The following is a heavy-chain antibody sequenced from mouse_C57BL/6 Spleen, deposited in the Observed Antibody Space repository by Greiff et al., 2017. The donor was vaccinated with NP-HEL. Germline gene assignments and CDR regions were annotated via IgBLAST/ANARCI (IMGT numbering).Heavy chain of an antibody. J-gene: IGHJ4*01. CDR3: ARWGSSSSYARDY. D-gene: IGHD1-1*01. Sequence: QVQLQQPGAELVKPGASVKLSCKASGYTFTSYWMHWVKQRPGQGLEWIGMIHPNSGSTNYNEKFKSKATLTVDKSSSTAYMQLSSLTSEDSAVYYCARWGSSSSYARDYWGQGTSVTVAS. CDR2: IHPNSGST. V-gene: IGHV1-64*01. CDR1: GYTFTSYW.